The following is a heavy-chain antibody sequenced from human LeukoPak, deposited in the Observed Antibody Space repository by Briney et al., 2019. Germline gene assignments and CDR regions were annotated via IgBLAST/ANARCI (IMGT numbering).Heavy chain of an antibody. CDR1: GFTFRSYS. CDR3: ARYSDTGYSSSWYSTPFDY. D-gene: IGHD6-13*01. V-gene: IGHV3-21*06. CDR2: ISRSSSYI. Sequence: GGSLRLSCAASGFTFRSYSMKWVRQAPGKGLEWVSSISRSSSYIYYADSVKGRFTISRDNAKNLLYLQMNSLRAEDTAVYYCARYSDTGYSSSWYSTPFDYWGQGTLVTVSS. J-gene: IGHJ4*02.